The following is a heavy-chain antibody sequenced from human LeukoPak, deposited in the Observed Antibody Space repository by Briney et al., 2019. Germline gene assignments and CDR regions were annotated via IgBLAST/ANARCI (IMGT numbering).Heavy chain of an antibody. CDR2: IYTSGST. CDR1: GASISSASYY. CDR3: ARDPEYYYDSSGYYQVPNAFDI. V-gene: IGHV4-61*02. D-gene: IGHD3-22*01. Sequence: PSQTLSLTCTVSGASISSASYYWTWIRQPAGKGLEWIGRIYTSGSTNYNPSLKSRVTISVDTSKNQFSLKLYSVTAADTAVYYCARDPEYYYDSSGYYQVPNAFDIWGQGTMVTVSS. J-gene: IGHJ3*02.